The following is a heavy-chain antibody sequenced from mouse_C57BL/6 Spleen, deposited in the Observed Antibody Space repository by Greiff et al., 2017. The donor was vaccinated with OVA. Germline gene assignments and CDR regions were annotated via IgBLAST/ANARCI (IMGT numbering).Heavy chain of an antibody. CDR2: IYPGDGDT. CDR1: GYAFSSSW. J-gene: IGHJ4*01. CDR3: ARTGYSYDMDY. V-gene: IGHV1-82*01. Sequence: VQLVESGPELVKPGASVKISCKASGYAFSSSWMNWVKQRPGKGLEWIGRIYPGDGDTNYNGKFKGKATLTADKSSSTAYMQLSSLTSEDSAVYFCARTGYSYDMDYWGQGTSVTVSS. D-gene: IGHD4-1*01.